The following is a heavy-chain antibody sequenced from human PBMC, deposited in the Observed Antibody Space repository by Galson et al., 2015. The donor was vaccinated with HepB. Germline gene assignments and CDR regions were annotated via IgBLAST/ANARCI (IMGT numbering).Heavy chain of an antibody. V-gene: IGHV4-39*01. Sequence: GTTLYNPSLRSRVTISVDPSKNQFSLELKSVTAADTAVYYCARPRYCSSATCTAAFDYWGQGTLVTVSS. D-gene: IGHD2-2*01. J-gene: IGHJ4*02. CDR2: GTT. CDR3: ARPRYCSSATCTAAFDY.